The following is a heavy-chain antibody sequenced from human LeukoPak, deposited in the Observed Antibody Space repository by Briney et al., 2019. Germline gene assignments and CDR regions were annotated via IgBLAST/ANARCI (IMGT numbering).Heavy chain of an antibody. CDR3: AKDATGWSRDY. V-gene: IGHV3-21*01. CDR1: GFTFSSYK. D-gene: IGHD2-15*01. Sequence: GGSLRLFCAVSGFTFSSYKMNWVRQAPGKGLEWVSLIGSTSAFAMYADSVKGRFTISRDDAKNSLYLEMSSLRVEDTAVYYCAKDATGWSRDYWGQGTLVTVSS. CDR2: IGSTSAFA. J-gene: IGHJ4*02.